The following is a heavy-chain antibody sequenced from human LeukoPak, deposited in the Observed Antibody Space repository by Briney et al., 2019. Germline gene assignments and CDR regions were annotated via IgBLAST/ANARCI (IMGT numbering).Heavy chain of an antibody. D-gene: IGHD5-18*01. CDR3: ARLLIIGTAMVTHWFDP. CDR1: GGSISSSNW. J-gene: IGHJ5*02. CDR2: IYHSGST. V-gene: IGHV4-4*02. Sequence: SETLSLTCAVSGGSISSSNWWSWVRQPQGKGLEWIGEIYHSGSTNYNPSLKSRVTISVDKSKNQFSLKLSSVTAADTAVYYCARLLIIGTAMVTHWFDPWGQGTLVTVSS.